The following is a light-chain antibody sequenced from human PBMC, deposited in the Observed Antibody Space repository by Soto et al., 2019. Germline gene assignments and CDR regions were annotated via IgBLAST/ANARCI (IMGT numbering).Light chain of an antibody. CDR1: SSDVGGYNY. CDR3: SSYTSSSIWV. V-gene: IGLV2-14*01. J-gene: IGLJ3*02. Sequence: QSALTQPASVSGSPGQSITISCTGTSSDVGGYNYVSWYQQHPGKAPKLMIYEVSHRPSGVSNRFSGSKSGNTASLTISGLQAEDEADYYCSSYTSSSIWVFGGGTKLTVL. CDR2: EVS.